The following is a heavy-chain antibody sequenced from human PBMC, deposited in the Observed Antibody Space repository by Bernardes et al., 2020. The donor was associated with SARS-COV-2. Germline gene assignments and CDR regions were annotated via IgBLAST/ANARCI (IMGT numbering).Heavy chain of an antibody. Sequence: GGSLRLSCVASGFAFEDYDMHWVRQAPGKGLEWVSGISWNSVNIAYADSVKGRFTISRDNAKKSLYLEMNSLRGEDTAVYHCAKDYEILTSSLFYVFDHWGQGALVTVSS. CDR3: AKDYEILTSSLFYVFDH. CDR2: ISWNSVNI. D-gene: IGHD3-9*01. J-gene: IGHJ5*02. V-gene: IGHV3-9*01. CDR1: GFAFEDYD.